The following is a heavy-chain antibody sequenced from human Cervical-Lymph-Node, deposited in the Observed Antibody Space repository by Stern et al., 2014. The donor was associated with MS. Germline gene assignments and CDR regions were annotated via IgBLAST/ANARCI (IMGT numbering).Heavy chain of an antibody. CDR2: LIPFFGAT. Sequence: VQLVESGTEVKKPGSSVKVSCKASGDTFSNYALSWVRQAPGKGLEWMGGLIPFFGATRYAQKFQGRVTITPEESSGTAFLELTSLTSEDTAVYYCALRRSYYVYWGQGTLVIVSS. J-gene: IGHJ4*02. D-gene: IGHD3-10*01. CDR3: ALRRSYYVY. V-gene: IGHV1-69*01. CDR1: GDTFSNYA.